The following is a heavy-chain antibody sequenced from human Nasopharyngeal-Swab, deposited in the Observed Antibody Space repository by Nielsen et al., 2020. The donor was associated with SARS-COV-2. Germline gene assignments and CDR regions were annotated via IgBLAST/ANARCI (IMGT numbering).Heavy chain of an antibody. V-gene: IGHV3-73*01. J-gene: IGHJ3*02. D-gene: IGHD6-19*01. CDR1: GFIFSGSA. CDR3: ASLSSGWYDDGFDI. Sequence: GESLKISCTASGFIFSGSAVHWVCQASGKGLEWVGRMRSKDNDYATAYAVSVEGRFSVSRDDSKNKAYLHMNSLKIEDTAMYYCASLSSGWYDDGFDIWGQGTRVTVSS. CDR2: MRSKDNDYAT.